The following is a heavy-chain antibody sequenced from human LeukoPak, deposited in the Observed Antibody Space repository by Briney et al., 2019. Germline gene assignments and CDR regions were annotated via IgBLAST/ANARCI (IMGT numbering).Heavy chain of an antibody. J-gene: IGHJ6*02. Sequence: PGGSLRLSCAGSEFTFSSYSMNWVRQAPGKGLEWVSYISSGSNTIYYADSVRGRFTISRDNVKKSLSLQMNSLRVEDTAVYYCAREAYDYYYGMDVWGQGTTVTVSS. CDR1: EFTFSSYS. CDR2: ISSGSNTI. V-gene: IGHV3-48*01. CDR3: AREAYDYYYGMDV.